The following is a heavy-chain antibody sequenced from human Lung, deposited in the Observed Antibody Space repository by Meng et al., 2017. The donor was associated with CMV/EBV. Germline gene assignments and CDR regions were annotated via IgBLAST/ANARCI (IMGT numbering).Heavy chain of an antibody. CDR3: AHDTATRGFDN. CDR2: IHAGDGET. D-gene: IGHD2-21*02. J-gene: IGHJ4*02. V-gene: IGHV3-23*03. CDR1: GLSLRHYS. Sequence: AESLRLXCAASGLSLRHYSMSWVRQAPGKGLECVSIIHAGDGETHYAESVKGRFTISRDNFKNTLYLQMNTVTAEDTAIYYCAHDTATRGFDNWRRGPLVTVSS.